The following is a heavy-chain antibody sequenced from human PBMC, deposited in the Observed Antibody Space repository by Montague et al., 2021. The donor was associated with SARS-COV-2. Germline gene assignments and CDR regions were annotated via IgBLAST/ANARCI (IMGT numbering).Heavy chain of an antibody. J-gene: IGHJ3*02. CDR3: ARRGLGYCSGGSCPNAFDI. D-gene: IGHD2-15*01. CDR2: IYYSGST. CDR1: GGSISSYY. V-gene: IGHV4-59*01. Sequence: TLSLTCTVSGGSISSYYWSWIRQPPGKGLEWIGYIYYSGSTNYNPSLKSRVTISVDTSKNQFSLKLSSVTAADTAVYYCARRGLGYCSGGSCPNAFDIWGQGTRGTVSS.